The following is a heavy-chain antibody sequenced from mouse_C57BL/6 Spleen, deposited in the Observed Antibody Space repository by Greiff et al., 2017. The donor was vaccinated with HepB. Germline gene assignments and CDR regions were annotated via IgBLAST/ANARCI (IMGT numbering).Heavy chain of an antibody. Sequence: EVQLQQSGAELVRPGASVKLSCTASGFNIKDDYMHWVKQRPEQGLEWIGWIDPENGDTEYASKFQGKATITADTSSNTAYLQLSSLTSEDTAVDYCTVYYGYERFAYWGQGTLVTVSA. V-gene: IGHV14-4*01. CDR3: TVYYGYERFAY. CDR2: IDPENGDT. J-gene: IGHJ3*01. CDR1: GFNIKDDY. D-gene: IGHD2-2*01.